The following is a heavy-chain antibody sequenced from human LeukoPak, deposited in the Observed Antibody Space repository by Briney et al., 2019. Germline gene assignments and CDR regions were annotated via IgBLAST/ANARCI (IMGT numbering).Heavy chain of an antibody. J-gene: IGHJ4*02. Sequence: GESLRLSCAASGFIFSNYWMSWVRQAPGKGLEWVANIKQDGSEKYYVDSVKGRFTISRDNADNSLFLQINSLRAEDTAVYHCARVRRYYGSGTSFDIWGQGTLVTVSS. CDR2: IKQDGSEK. D-gene: IGHD3-10*01. CDR1: GFIFSNYW. V-gene: IGHV3-7*01. CDR3: ARVRRYYGSGTSFDI.